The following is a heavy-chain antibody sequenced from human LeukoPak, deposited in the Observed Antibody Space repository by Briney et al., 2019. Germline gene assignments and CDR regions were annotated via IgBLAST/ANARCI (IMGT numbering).Heavy chain of an antibody. CDR3: AKDPTVGGPEDGSGRFDY. J-gene: IGHJ4*02. CDR1: GFTFSSYA. Sequence: GGSLRLSCAASGFTFSSYAMSWVRQAPGKGLEWVSAISGSGGSTYYADSVKGRFTTSRDNSKNTLYLQMNSLRAEDTALYYCAKDPTVGGPEDGSGRFDYWGPGTLVTVSS. CDR2: ISGSGGST. D-gene: IGHD3-10*01. V-gene: IGHV3-23*01.